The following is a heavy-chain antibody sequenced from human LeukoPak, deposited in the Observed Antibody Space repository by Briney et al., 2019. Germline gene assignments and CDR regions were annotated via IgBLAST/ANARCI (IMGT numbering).Heavy chain of an antibody. D-gene: IGHD3-22*01. CDR1: GYTFTSYG. Sequence: ASVKVSCKASGYTFTSYGISWVRQAPGQGLEWMGWISAYNGNTNYAQKLQGRVTMTTDTSTSTAYMELRSLRSDDTAVYYCARAPQFSYYYDSSGYDWYFDLWGRGTLVTVSS. V-gene: IGHV1-18*01. CDR3: ARAPQFSYYYDSSGYDWYFDL. CDR2: ISAYNGNT. J-gene: IGHJ2*01.